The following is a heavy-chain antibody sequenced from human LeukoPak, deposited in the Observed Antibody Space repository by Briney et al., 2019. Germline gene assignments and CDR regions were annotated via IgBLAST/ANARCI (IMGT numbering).Heavy chain of an antibody. CDR3: VSPTADYPFLYYFDS. V-gene: IGHV3-30*09. CDR1: GFSFSSYS. D-gene: IGHD5-12*01. Sequence: GGSLRLFCAASGFSFSSYSIHWVRQAPGKGLEWVAVISSDGNSKNFALSVKGRFAISRDNSKNTLFLQMNNLRSEDTALYYCVSPTADYPFLYYFDSWGQGTLVTVSS. CDR2: ISSDGNSK. J-gene: IGHJ4*02.